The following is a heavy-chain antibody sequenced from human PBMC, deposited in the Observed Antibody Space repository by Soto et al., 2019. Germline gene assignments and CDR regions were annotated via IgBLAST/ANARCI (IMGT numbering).Heavy chain of an antibody. J-gene: IGHJ4*02. CDR3: ARLTRGYSYAFDY. CDR2: IYYSGNT. D-gene: IGHD5-18*01. CDR1: GDSISSSHYY. V-gene: IGHV4-39*01. Sequence: SETLSLTCTVSGDSISSSHYYWGWIRQPPGKGLEWIGVIYYSGNTYYSPSLKSRVTMSIDTSNNQFSLKLSSVTAADTAVYYCARLTRGYSYAFDYWGRGALVTVSS.